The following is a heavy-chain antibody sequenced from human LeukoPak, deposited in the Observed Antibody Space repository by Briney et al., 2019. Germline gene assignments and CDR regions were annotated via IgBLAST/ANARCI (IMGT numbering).Heavy chain of an antibody. CDR1: GGSISSGGYY. D-gene: IGHD2-2*01. Sequence: PSETLSLTCTVSGGSISSGGYYWRWIRQHPGKGLEWIGYVYYSGSTYYNPSLKSRVTISVDTSKNQFSLKLSSVTAADTAVYYCARERIGPRYCSSTSCPHTYYFDYWGQGTLVTVSS. CDR2: VYYSGST. CDR3: ARERIGPRYCSSTSCPHTYYFDY. J-gene: IGHJ4*02. V-gene: IGHV4-31*03.